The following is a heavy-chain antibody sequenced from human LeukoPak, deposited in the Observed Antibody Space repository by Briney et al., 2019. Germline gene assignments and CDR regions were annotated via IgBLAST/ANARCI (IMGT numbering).Heavy chain of an antibody. CDR2: IYWNDDE. CDR3: AHRGNDYAGTGKSDY. CDR1: GFSLSTSGVG. D-gene: IGHD4-23*01. J-gene: IGHJ4*02. V-gene: IGHV2-5*01. Sequence: SGPTLVKPTQTLTLTCTFSGFSLSTSGVGVGWIRQPPGKALEWLAIIYWNDDERHSPSLKSRLTVTKDTSKNQVVLTMTDMDPVDTATYYCAHRGNDYAGTGKSDYWGQGTLVTVSS.